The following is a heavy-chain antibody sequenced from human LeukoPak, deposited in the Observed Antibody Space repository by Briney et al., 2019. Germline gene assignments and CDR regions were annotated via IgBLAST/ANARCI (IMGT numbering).Heavy chain of an antibody. V-gene: IGHV4-59*12. D-gene: IGHD6-13*01. J-gene: IGHJ6*03. CDR2: IDYSGST. Sequence: PSETLSLTCTVSGGSISSYYWSWIRQPPGKGLEWIGYIDYSGSTNYNPSLKSRVTISVDTSKHQFSLRLASMTAADTAVYYCAREGYSSSWNPLYYYYYYMDVWGKGTTVTVSS. CDR1: GGSISSYY. CDR3: AREGYSSSWNPLYYYYYYMDV.